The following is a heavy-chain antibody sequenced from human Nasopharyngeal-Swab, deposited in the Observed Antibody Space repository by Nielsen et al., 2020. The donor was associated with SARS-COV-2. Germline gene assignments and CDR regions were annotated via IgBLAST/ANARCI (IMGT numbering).Heavy chain of an antibody. CDR1: GFTFSSYE. V-gene: IGHV3-48*03. CDR2: ISSSGSTI. CDR3: AREGYYDSSGYGFDP. J-gene: IGHJ5*02. D-gene: IGHD3-22*01. Sequence: GGSLRLSCAASGFTFSSYEMNWVRQAPGKGLEWVSYISSSGSTIYYADSVKGRFTISRDNAMNSLYLQMNSLRAEDTAVYYCAREGYYDSSGYGFDPWGQGTLVTVSS.